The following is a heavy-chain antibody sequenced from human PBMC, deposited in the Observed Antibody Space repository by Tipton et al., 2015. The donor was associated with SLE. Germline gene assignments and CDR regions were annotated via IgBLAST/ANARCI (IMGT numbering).Heavy chain of an antibody. D-gene: IGHD3-3*01. J-gene: IGHJ6*02. Sequence: SLRLSCAASGFTFSDYYMSWIRQAPGKGLEWVSYISSSSSYTNYADSVKGRFTISRDNAKNSLYLQMNSLRAEDTAVYYCARGAPAIFGVVTPYYGMDVWGQGTTVTVSS. CDR2: ISSSSSYT. CDR3: ARGAPAIFGVVTPYYGMDV. V-gene: IGHV3-11*05. CDR1: GFTFSDYY.